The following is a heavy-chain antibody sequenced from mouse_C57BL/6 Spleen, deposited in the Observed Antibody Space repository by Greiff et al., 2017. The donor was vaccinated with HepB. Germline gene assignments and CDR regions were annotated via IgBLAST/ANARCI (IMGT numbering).Heavy chain of an antibody. CDR1: GFTFTDYY. D-gene: IGHD2-12*01. J-gene: IGHJ2*01. CDR3: ARGDDDYFDY. V-gene: IGHV7-3*01. CDR2: IRNKANGYTT. Sequence: EVKVVESGGGLVQPGGSLSLSCAASGFTFTDYYMSWVRQPPGKALEWLGFIRNKANGYTTEYSASVKGRFTISRDNSQSILYLQMNALRAEDSATYYCARGDDDYFDYWGQGTTLTVSS.